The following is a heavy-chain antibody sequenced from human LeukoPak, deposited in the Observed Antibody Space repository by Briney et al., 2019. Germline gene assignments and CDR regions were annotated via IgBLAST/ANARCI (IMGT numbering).Heavy chain of an antibody. Sequence: PGGSLRLSCAASGFTFSSYAMHWVRQAPGKGLEWVAVISYDGSNKYYADSVKGRFTISRDNSKNTLYLQMNSLRAEDTAVYYCARDRYSYGPTFDYWGQGTLVTVSS. CDR1: GFTFSSYA. CDR2: ISYDGSNK. V-gene: IGHV3-30*04. D-gene: IGHD5-18*01. J-gene: IGHJ4*02. CDR3: ARDRYSYGPTFDY.